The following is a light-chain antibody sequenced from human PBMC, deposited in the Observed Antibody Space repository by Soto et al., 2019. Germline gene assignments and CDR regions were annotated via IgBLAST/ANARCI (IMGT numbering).Light chain of an antibody. CDR1: KLGDKF. V-gene: IGLV3-1*01. Sequence: SYELTQPPSVSVSLGQTASITCSGDKLGDKFACWYQQKPGQSPVLVIYQDSRRPSGIPERFSGSNSGNTATLTISGTQAMDEGDYYCQAWDSSTGVFGTGTKLTVL. J-gene: IGLJ1*01. CDR2: QDS. CDR3: QAWDSSTGV.